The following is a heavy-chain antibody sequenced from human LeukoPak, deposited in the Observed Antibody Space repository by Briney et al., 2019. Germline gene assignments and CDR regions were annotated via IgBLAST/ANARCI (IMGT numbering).Heavy chain of an antibody. CDR3: ARGGSSSCDHFDF. V-gene: IGHV3-30*04. D-gene: IGHD6-13*01. Sequence: PGGSLRLSCAASGFTFSSYAMHWVRQAPGKGLEWVAVISSDGRNKYYADSVKGRFTISRDNSKNTLYLQMNSLRAEDTAVYYCARGGSSSCDHFDFWGQGTLVTVSS. J-gene: IGHJ4*02. CDR2: ISSDGRNK. CDR1: GFTFSSYA.